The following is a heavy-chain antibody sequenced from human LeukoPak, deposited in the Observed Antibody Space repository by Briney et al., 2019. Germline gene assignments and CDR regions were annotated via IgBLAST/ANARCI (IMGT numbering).Heavy chain of an antibody. J-gene: IGHJ4*02. Sequence: SETPSLTCAVSGYSISSGYYWGWIRQPPGKGLEWIGTIYHSGSTYYNPSLKSRVTMSVDTSKNQFSLKLSSVTAADTAVYYCARDRPGGGGASDYWGQGTLVTVSS. CDR3: ARDRPGGGGASDY. CDR1: GYSISSGYY. D-gene: IGHD2-15*01. V-gene: IGHV4-38-2*02. CDR2: IYHSGST.